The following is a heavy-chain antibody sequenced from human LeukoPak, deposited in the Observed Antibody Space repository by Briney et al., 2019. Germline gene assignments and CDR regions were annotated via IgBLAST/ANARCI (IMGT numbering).Heavy chain of an antibody. Sequence: GGSLRLSCAASGFTFSSYSMNWVRQAPGKGLEWVSSITSSSSYIYYADSVKDRFTISRDNAKNSLYLEMNSLRAEGTAVYYCAGDSSGYWSFMDYWGQGTLVTVSS. D-gene: IGHD3-22*01. CDR2: ITSSSSYI. CDR3: AGDSSGYWSFMDY. J-gene: IGHJ4*02. V-gene: IGHV3-21*04. CDR1: GFTFSSYS.